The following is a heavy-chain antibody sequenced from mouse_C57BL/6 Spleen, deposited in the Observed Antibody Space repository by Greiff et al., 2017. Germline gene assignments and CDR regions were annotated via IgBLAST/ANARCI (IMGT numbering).Heavy chain of an antibody. V-gene: IGHV7-3*01. CDR1: GFTFTDYY. CDR3: ARLYGNYVWYFDV. D-gene: IGHD2-1*01. Sequence: EVQGVESGGGLVQPGGSLSLSCAASGFTFTDYYMSWVRQPPGKALEWLGFIRNKANGYTTEYSASVKGRFTISSDNSQSILYLQMNALRAEDSATYCCARLYGNYVWYFDVWGTGTTVTVSS. CDR2: IRNKANGYTT. J-gene: IGHJ1*03.